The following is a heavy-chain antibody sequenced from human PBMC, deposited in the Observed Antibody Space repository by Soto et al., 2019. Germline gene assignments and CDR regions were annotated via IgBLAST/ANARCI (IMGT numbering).Heavy chain of an antibody. CDR1: GFTFSSYE. V-gene: IGHV3-48*03. J-gene: IGHJ4*02. CDR2: ISSSGSTI. Sequence: GGSLRLSCAASGFTFSSYEMNWVRQAPGKGLEWVSYISSSGSTIYYADSVKGRFTISRDNAKNSLYLQMNSLRAEDTAVYYCAKDNAIFGVVTTFDYWGQGTLVTVSS. CDR3: AKDNAIFGVVTTFDY. D-gene: IGHD3-3*01.